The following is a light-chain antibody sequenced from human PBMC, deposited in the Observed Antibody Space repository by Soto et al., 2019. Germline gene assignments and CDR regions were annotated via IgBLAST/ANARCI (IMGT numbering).Light chain of an antibody. Sequence: EIVLTQSPATLSLSPGERDTISCRASQSVSSYLAWYQQKPGQAPRLLIYDASNRATGIPARFSGSGSGTDFTLTISSLEPEDFAVYYCQQYNNWPPITFGRGTRLEIK. J-gene: IGKJ5*01. V-gene: IGKV3-11*01. CDR2: DAS. CDR3: QQYNNWPPIT. CDR1: QSVSSY.